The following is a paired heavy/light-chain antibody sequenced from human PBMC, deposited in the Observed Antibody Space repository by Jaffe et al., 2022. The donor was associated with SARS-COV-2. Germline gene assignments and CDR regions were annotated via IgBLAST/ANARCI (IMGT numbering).Light chain of an antibody. V-gene: IGLV2-14*03. CDR1: SSDVGAYRY. J-gene: IGLJ3*02. CDR3: SSYTTVTTWV. Sequence: QSALTQPASVSGSPGQSITISCTGTSSDVGAYRYVSWFQQHPGKAPQLMIYEVSNRPSGVPDRFSGSKSGNTASLTITGLQPEDEADYYCSSYTTVTTWVFGGGTKLTVL. CDR2: EVS.
Heavy chain of an antibody. J-gene: IGHJ4*02. CDR1: GFSFYSCS. D-gene: IGHD4-17*01. CDR3: ARARNGNYGLLDQ. CDR2: IKYDGRTI. Sequence: EVQLAESGGGLVQPGGSLRLSCAASGFSFYSCSMHWFRQPPGKGLVWVARIKYDGRTITYADAVKGRFIISRDTATSTLYLQMNSLGVEDTAVYYCARARNGNYGLLDQWGPGTLVTVSS. V-gene: IGHV3-74*01.